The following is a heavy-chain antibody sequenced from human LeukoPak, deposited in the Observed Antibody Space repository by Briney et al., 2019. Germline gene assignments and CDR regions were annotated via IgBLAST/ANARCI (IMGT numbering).Heavy chain of an antibody. J-gene: IGHJ4*02. Sequence: GGSLRLSCVASGFTITSYNMNWVRQAPGKGLEWVASITSGSDYIYYADSVKGLFTISRDNAKNSLYLQMNSLRAEDTAVYYCARDAYSSSWTDYGGQGTLVTVSS. CDR1: GFTITSYN. V-gene: IGHV3-21*01. CDR3: ARDAYSSSWTDY. D-gene: IGHD6-13*01. CDR2: ITSGSDYI.